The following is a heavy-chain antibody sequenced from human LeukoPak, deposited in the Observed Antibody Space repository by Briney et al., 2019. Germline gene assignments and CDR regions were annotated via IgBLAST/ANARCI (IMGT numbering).Heavy chain of an antibody. Sequence: GESLKISCKGSGYSFTSYWIGWVRQMPGKGLEWMGIIYPGDSDTRYSPSFQGQVTISADKSISTAYLQWSSLKASGTAMYYCATKGGGAATDYYYYYMDVWGKGTTVTVSS. V-gene: IGHV5-51*01. CDR3: ATKGGGAATDYYYYYMDV. CDR1: GYSFTSYW. J-gene: IGHJ6*03. D-gene: IGHD2-15*01. CDR2: IYPGDSDT.